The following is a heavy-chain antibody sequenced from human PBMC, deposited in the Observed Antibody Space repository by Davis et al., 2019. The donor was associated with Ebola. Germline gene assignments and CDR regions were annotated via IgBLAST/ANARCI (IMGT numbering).Heavy chain of an antibody. V-gene: IGHV4-59*08. CDR1: GGSISSYY. J-gene: IGHJ5*02. CDR2: IYYSGST. CDR3: ARAGGVYYDSSPARFDP. Sequence: PSETLSLTCTVSGGSISSYYWSWIRQPPGKGLEWIGYIYYSGSTNYNPSLKSRVTISVDTSKNQFSLKLSSVTAADTAVYYCARAGGVYYDSSPARFDPWGQGTLVTVSS. D-gene: IGHD3-22*01.